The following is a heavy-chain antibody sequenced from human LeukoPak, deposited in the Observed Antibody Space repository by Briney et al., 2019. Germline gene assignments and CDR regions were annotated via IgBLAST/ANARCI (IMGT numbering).Heavy chain of an antibody. Sequence: GRSLRLSCAASGFTFSGYGMHWVRQAPGKGLEWVAVISYDGSNKYYADSVKGRFTISRDNSKNTLYLQMNSLRAEDTAVYYCAKDFGELLGFLDYWGQGTLVTVSS. D-gene: IGHD3-10*01. CDR2: ISYDGSNK. CDR1: GFTFSGYG. V-gene: IGHV3-30*18. J-gene: IGHJ4*02. CDR3: AKDFGELLGFLDY.